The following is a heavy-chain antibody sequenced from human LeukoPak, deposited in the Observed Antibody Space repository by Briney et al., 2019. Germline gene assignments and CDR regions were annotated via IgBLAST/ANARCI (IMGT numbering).Heavy chain of an antibody. V-gene: IGHV5-51*01. CDR1: GYSFANYW. J-gene: IGHJ4*02. CDR2: IYPGDSDT. CDR3: ARPSGYSSSWYGRY. Sequence: GKSLKISCKGSGYSFANYWIGWVRQMPGKGLEWMGIIYPGDSDTKYSPSFQGQVTISVDKSIRTAFLKWSSLKASDTAMYYCARPSGYSSSWYGRYWGQGTLVTVSS. D-gene: IGHD6-13*01.